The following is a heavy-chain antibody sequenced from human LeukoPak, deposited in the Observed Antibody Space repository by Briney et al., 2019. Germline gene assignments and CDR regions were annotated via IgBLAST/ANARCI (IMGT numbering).Heavy chain of an antibody. CDR3: ARGARAGYNLEPFDY. CDR1: GGSMSSYY. V-gene: IGHV4-59*08. Sequence: TPSETLSLTGTVSGGSMSSYYWSWIRQPPGKGLDWIGYIYYSGSTKYNPSLKSRVTISVDTSKNQFSLKLSSVTAADTAVYYCARGARAGYNLEPFDYWGQGTLVTVSS. J-gene: IGHJ4*02. CDR2: IYYSGST. D-gene: IGHD5-24*01.